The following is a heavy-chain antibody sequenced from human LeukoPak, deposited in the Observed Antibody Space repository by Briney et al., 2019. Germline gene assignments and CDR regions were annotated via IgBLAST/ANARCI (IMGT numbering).Heavy chain of an antibody. CDR3: ARDYDSSGYYYPTFDY. J-gene: IGHJ4*02. CDR2: ISAYNGNT. D-gene: IGHD3-22*01. Sequence: ASVKVSCKASGYTFTSYGISWVRQAPGQGLVWMGWISAYNGNTNYAQKLQGRVTMTTDTSTSTAYMELRSLRSDDTAVYYCARDYDSSGYYYPTFDYWGQGTLVTVSS. CDR1: GYTFTSYG. V-gene: IGHV1-18*01.